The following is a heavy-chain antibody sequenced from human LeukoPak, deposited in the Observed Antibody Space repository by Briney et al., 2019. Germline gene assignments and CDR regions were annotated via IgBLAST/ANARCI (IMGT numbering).Heavy chain of an antibody. V-gene: IGHV3-23*01. CDR2: ISGSGGST. CDR3: ARGAGGYSSSWYRD. J-gene: IGHJ4*02. Sequence: GGSLRLSCAAFGFTFSSYAMSLVRQAPGKGLEWVSAISGSGGSTYYADSVKGRFTISRDNSKNTLYLQMNSLRAEDTAVYYCARGAGGYSSSWYRDWGQGTLVTVSS. D-gene: IGHD6-13*01. CDR1: GFTFSSYA.